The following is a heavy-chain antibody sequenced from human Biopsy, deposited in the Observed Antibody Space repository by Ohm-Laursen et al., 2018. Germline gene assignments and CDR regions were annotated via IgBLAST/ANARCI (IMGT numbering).Heavy chain of an antibody. CDR3: AADINVWNVNY. CDR1: GYTLTELS. D-gene: IGHD1-1*01. J-gene: IGHJ4*02. CDR2: FAPENGKT. Sequence: ASVKVSCKIFGYTLTELSMHWVRQAPGKGLEWMGGFAPENGKTVYAQNFQARVSMTEDTSTDTAYMELRSLRSEDTAVYYCAADINVWNVNYWGQGTQVTVSS. V-gene: IGHV1-24*01.